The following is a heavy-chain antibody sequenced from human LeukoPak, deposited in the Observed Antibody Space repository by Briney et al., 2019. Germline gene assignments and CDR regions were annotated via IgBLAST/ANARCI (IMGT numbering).Heavy chain of an antibody. CDR3: ATTGFYGDYPFDY. V-gene: IGHV3-48*03. CDR1: GFTFSSYE. D-gene: IGHD4-17*01. J-gene: IGHJ4*02. Sequence: GGSLRLSCAASGFTFSSYEMNWVRQAPGKGLEWVSYISSSGSTIYYADSVKGRFTISRDNAKNSLYLQMNSLRAEDTAVYYCATTGFYGDYPFDYWGQETLVTVSS. CDR2: ISSSGSTI.